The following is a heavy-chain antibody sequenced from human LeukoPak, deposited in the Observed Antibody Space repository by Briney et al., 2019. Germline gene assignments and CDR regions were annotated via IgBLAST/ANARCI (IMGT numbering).Heavy chain of an antibody. J-gene: IGHJ4*02. CDR3: TTLGYHLDS. CDR2: IAGSDTRT. Sequence: AGSLRLSCAASGFAFSAYEMNWVRQAPGKGLEWVSYIAGSDTRTYYADSVKGRFTIFRDNTKNSLYLQMNSLRVEDTGLYCTTLGYHLDSWGQGTLVTVSS. CDR1: GFAFSAYE. D-gene: IGHD3-22*01. V-gene: IGHV3-48*03.